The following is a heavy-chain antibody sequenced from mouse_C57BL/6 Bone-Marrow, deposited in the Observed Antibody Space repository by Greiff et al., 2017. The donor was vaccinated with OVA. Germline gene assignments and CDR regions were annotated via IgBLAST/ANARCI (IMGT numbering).Heavy chain of an antibody. CDR1: GYTFTSYW. V-gene: IGHV1-64*01. CDR2: IHPNSGST. J-gene: IGHJ4*01. Sequence: QVQLQQPGAELVKPGASVKLSCKASGYTFTSYWMHWVKQRPGQGLEWIGMIHPNSGSTNYNEKFKSKATLTVDKSSSTAYMQLSSLTSEDSAVYYCARCGDYGSSPYAMDYWGQGTSVTVSS. D-gene: IGHD1-1*01. CDR3: ARCGDYGSSPYAMDY.